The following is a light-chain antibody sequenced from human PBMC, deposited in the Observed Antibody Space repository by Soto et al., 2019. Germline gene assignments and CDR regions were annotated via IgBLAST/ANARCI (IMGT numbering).Light chain of an antibody. J-gene: IGLJ1*01. CDR1: SSDVGGYHY. CDR3: SSYTSSITLEYV. CDR2: EVS. V-gene: IGLV2-14*01. Sequence: QSVLTQPASVSGSPGQSITISCTGTSSDVGGYHYVSWYQLLPGKAPKLILFEVSIRPSGVSYRFSGSKSGNTASLTISGLQAEDEADYYCSSYTSSITLEYVFGTGTKVTVL.